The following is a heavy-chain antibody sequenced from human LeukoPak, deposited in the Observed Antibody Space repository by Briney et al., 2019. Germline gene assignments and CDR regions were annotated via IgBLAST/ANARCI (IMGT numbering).Heavy chain of an antibody. Sequence: SETLSLTCTVSGGSISSYYWSWIRQPAGKGLEWIGRIYTSGSTNYNPSLKSRVTMSVDTSKNQFSLKLSSVTAADAAVYYCAREHTMIRGVIIDYWGQGTLVTVSS. D-gene: IGHD3-10*01. CDR3: AREHTMIRGVIIDY. J-gene: IGHJ4*02. V-gene: IGHV4-4*07. CDR1: GGSISSYY. CDR2: IYTSGST.